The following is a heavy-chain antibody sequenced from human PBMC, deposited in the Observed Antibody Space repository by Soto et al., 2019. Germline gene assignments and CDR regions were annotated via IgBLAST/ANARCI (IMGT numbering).Heavy chain of an antibody. CDR3: AKGPPDSLRYSSGYYYFDY. CDR2: ISGSGGST. Sequence: GESLKISCAASGFTFSSYAMSWVRQAPGKGLEWVSAISGSGGSTYYADSVKGRFTISRDNSKNTLYLQMNSLRAEDTAVYYCAKGPPDSLRYSSGYYYFDYWGQGTLVTVSS. CDR1: GFTFSSYA. V-gene: IGHV3-23*01. D-gene: IGHD3-22*01. J-gene: IGHJ4*02.